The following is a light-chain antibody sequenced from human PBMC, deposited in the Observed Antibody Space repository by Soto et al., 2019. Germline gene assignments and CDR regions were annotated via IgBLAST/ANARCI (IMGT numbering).Light chain of an antibody. J-gene: IGLJ3*02. Sequence: QPVLTQPPSVSGAPGQRVTISCTGSSSNIGAGYDVHWYQQLPGTAPKLLIYGNSNRPSGVPDRFSGSKSGTSASLAITGLQAEDEADYDCQSYDSSLSGSWVFGGGTKVTVL. V-gene: IGLV1-40*01. CDR3: QSYDSSLSGSWV. CDR2: GNS. CDR1: SSNIGAGYD.